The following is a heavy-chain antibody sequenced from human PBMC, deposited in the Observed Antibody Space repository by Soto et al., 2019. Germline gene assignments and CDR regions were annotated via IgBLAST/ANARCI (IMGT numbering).Heavy chain of an antibody. D-gene: IGHD6-13*01. J-gene: IGHJ5*02. CDR3: ARQKGSSTWLNWFAP. V-gene: IGHV3-74*01. Sequence: GGSLSLSCAASGFTFNNYWMHWVRQAPGKGLVWVSRINSDGSSTSYADSVKGRFTISRDNAKNTLYLQMNSLRAEDTAVYYCARQKGSSTWLNWFAPWGQGTLVTVSS. CDR1: GFTFNNYW. CDR2: INSDGSST.